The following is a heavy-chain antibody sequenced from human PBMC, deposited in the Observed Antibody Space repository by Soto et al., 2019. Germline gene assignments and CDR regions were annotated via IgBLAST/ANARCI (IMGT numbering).Heavy chain of an antibody. J-gene: IGHJ6*02. V-gene: IGHV1-69*01. CDR2: IIPMIGTP. CDR3: ARGEERTAMEIGDNYGLDV. CDR1: GAAFSIYP. Sequence: QVHLVQSGDEVKKPGSSVKVSCKASGAAFSIYPITWVRQAPGQGLEWMGGIIPMIGTPNYAQKFQGRVTITADEYTSKAYLEVSSLRSEDTAVYYCARGEERTAMEIGDNYGLDVWGQATTVTVSS. D-gene: IGHD5-18*01.